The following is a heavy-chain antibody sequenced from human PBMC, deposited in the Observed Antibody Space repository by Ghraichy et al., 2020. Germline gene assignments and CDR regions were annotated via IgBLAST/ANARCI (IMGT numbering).Heavy chain of an antibody. Sequence: SGPTLVKPTETLTLTCTFSGFSLSTTGMCVSWIRQPPGKALEWLARINWDDRKYYTTSLKTRLTISKDASENLVVLTMSNMDPVDTATYYCARQYCSSSSCFGGDGLDFWGPGILVTVSS. V-gene: IGHV2-70*11. D-gene: IGHD2-15*01. CDR3: ARQYCSSSSCFGGDGLDF. J-gene: IGHJ4*02. CDR2: INWDDRK. CDR1: GFSLSTTGMC.